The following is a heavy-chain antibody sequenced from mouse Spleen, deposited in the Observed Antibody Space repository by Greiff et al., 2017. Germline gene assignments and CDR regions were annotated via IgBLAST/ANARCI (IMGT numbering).Heavy chain of an antibody. Sequence: QVQLKESGPGLVQPSQSLSITCTVSGFSLTSYGVHWVRQSPGKGLEWLGVIWRGGSTDYNAAFMSRLSITKDNSKSQVFFKMNSLQADDTAIYYCAKGGWLPPYAMDYWGQGTSVTVSS. CDR2: IWRGGST. D-gene: IGHD2-3*01. CDR1: GFSLTSYG. V-gene: IGHV2-5*01. CDR3: AKGGWLPPYAMDY. J-gene: IGHJ4*01.